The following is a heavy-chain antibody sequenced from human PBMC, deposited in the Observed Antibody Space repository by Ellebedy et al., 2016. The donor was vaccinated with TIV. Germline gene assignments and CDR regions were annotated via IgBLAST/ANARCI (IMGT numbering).Heavy chain of an antibody. CDR1: GGSISSYY. Sequence: SETLSLTXTVSGGSISSYYWSWIRQPPGKGLEWIGYIYYSGSTNYNPSLKSRVTISVDTSKNQFSLKLSSVTAADTAVYYCARALVSGITMIVVGRGLGAFDIWGQGTMVTVSS. V-gene: IGHV4-59*13. CDR2: IYYSGST. CDR3: ARALVSGITMIVVGRGLGAFDI. D-gene: IGHD3-22*01. J-gene: IGHJ3*02.